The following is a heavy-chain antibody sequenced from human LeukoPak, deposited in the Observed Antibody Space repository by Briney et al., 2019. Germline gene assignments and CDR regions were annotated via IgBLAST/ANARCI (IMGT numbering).Heavy chain of an antibody. J-gene: IGHJ6*04. D-gene: IGHD3-10*01. Sequence: GGSRRLSCAASGFTFSSYAMHWVRQAPGKGLEWVAVISYDGSNKYYADSVKGRFTISRDNSKNTLYLQMNSLRAEDTAVYYCARDLSAVYGSGSSDYYYYYGMDVWGKGTTVTVSS. V-gene: IGHV3-30*04. CDR3: ARDLSAVYGSGSSDYYYYYGMDV. CDR1: GFTFSSYA. CDR2: ISYDGSNK.